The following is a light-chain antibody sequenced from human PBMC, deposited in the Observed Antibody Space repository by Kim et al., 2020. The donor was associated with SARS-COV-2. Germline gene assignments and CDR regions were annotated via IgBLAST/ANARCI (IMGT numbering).Light chain of an antibody. Sequence: VAVGQTVRITCQGDSLRSYYATWYQQKPGQAPIVVIYSNNNRPSGIPDRFSGTSSGNTASLTITGTQAGDEADYCCNSRDSNDNVVFGGGTQLTVL. J-gene: IGLJ2*01. V-gene: IGLV3-19*01. CDR2: SNN. CDR3: NSRDSNDNVV. CDR1: SLRSYY.